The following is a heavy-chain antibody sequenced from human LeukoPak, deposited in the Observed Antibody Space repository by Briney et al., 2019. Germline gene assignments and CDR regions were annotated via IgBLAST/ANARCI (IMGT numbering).Heavy chain of an antibody. V-gene: IGHV1-2*02. CDR3: ARDLYFLKAAPAGDAFDI. CDR2: INPNSGGT. Sequence: ASVKVSCKASGYTFTGYYMHWVRQAPGQGLEWMGWINPNSGGTNYAQKFQGRVTMTRDTSISTAYMELSRLRSDDTAVYYCARDLYFLKAAPAGDAFDIWGQGTIVTVSS. J-gene: IGHJ3*02. D-gene: IGHD2/OR15-2a*01. CDR1: GYTFTGYY.